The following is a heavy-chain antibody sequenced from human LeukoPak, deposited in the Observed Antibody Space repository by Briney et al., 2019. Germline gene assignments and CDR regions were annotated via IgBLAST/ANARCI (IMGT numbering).Heavy chain of an antibody. D-gene: IGHD3-22*01. CDR2: ISSDSSYI. CDR3: ARAGDRSGYWFDP. Sequence: PGGSLRLSCAASGFTFSSYSMNWVRQAPGKGLEWVSSISSDSSYIYYADSVKGRFTISRDNAKNSLYLQMNSLRVEDTAVYYCARAGDRSGYWFDPWGQGTLVTVSS. V-gene: IGHV3-21*01. J-gene: IGHJ5*02. CDR1: GFTFSSYS.